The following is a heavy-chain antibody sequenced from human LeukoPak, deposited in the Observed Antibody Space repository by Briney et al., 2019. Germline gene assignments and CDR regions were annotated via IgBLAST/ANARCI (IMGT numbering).Heavy chain of an antibody. V-gene: IGHV1-69*13. CDR2: IIPIFGTA. D-gene: IGHD3-22*01. CDR1: GGTFSSYA. J-gene: IGHJ3*02. Sequence: SVKVSCKASGGTFSSYAISWVRQAPGQGLEWMGGIIPIFGTANYAQKFQGRVTITADESTSTAYMELSSLRSEDTAVYYCAREGLGSSGLTEDAFDIWGQGTMVTVSS. CDR3: AREGLGSSGLTEDAFDI.